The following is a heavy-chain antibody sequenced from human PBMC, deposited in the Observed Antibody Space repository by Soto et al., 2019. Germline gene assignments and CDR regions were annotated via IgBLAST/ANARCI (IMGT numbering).Heavy chain of an antibody. CDR1: GYTFTSYA. V-gene: IGHV1-3*01. CDR3: ARVKGDTIFGVVIGAAFDI. D-gene: IGHD3-3*01. J-gene: IGHJ3*02. CDR2: INAGNGNT. Sequence: ASVKVSCKASGYTFTSYARHWVRQAPGQRLEWMGWINAGNGNTKYSQKFQGRVTITRDTSASTAYMELSSLRSEDTAVYYCARVKGDTIFGVVIGAAFDIWGQGTMVTVSS.